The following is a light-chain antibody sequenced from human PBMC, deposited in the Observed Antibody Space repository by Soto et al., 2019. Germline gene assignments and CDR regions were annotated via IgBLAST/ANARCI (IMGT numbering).Light chain of an antibody. V-gene: IGKV1-27*01. CDR3: QNYKSAPLLT. CDR2: DAY. Sequence: DIQMTQSPSSLSASVGDRVTITCRASQGISNYLAWYQQNPGKVPKLLISDAYTLQSGVPSRFSGSGSGTDFTLTISSLQPEDVATYYCQNYKSAPLLTFGPGTKVDLK. CDR1: QGISNY. J-gene: IGKJ3*01.